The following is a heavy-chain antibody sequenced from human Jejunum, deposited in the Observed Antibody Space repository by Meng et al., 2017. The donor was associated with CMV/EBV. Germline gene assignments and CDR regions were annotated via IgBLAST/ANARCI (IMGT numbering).Heavy chain of an antibody. D-gene: IGHD6-13*01. V-gene: IGHV3-72*01. CDR1: GFTFSDHY. CDR3: ARDISSSVTGC. J-gene: IGHJ4*02. CDR2: IRNKANSYTT. Sequence: EVQLVESGGGLVQPGGSLRLSCAASGFTFSDHYMDWVRQAPGKGLEWVGRIRNKANSYTTEYAASVKGRFTISRDDSKNSLYLQMNSLKTEDTAVYYCARDISSSVTGCWGQGTLVTVS.